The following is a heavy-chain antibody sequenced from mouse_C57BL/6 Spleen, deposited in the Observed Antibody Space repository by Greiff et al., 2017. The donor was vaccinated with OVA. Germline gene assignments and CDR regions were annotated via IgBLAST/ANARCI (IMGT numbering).Heavy chain of an antibody. CDR2: ISSGSSTI. Sequence: EVKLVESGGGLVKPGGSLKLSCAASGFTFSDYGMHWVRQAPEKGLEWVAYISSGSSTIYYADTVKGRFTISRDNAKNTLFLQMTSLRSEDTAMYYGARSYDGRSPLLRYFDVWGTGTTVTVSS. J-gene: IGHJ1*03. D-gene: IGHD1-1*01. CDR1: GFTFSDYG. V-gene: IGHV5-17*01. CDR3: ARSYDGRSPLLRYFDV.